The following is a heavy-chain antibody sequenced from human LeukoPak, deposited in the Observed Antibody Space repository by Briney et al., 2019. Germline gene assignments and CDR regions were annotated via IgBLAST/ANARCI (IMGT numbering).Heavy chain of an antibody. CDR1: GFTFSSYA. J-gene: IGHJ3*02. V-gene: IGHV3-23*01. CDR2: ISGSGGST. Sequence: PGGSLRLSCAASGFTFSSYAMSWVRQAPGKGLEWVSAISGSGGSTTYADSVKGRFTISRDNAKNSLYLQMNSLRAEDTAVYYCGSSWDGDAFDIWGQGTTVTVSS. D-gene: IGHD6-13*01. CDR3: GSSWDGDAFDI.